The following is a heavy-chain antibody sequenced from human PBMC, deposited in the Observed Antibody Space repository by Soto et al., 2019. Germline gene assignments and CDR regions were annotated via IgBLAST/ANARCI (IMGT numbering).Heavy chain of an antibody. CDR2: ISGSGATT. Sequence: EVQLLESGGGLVQPGGSLRLSCAASGFTFSSYAMTWVRQAPGKGLEWVSGISGSGATTSYADSVKGRFTVSRDNSKNTLYLQMNSLRVEDTAVYYCPKLRYFDWSSYNWFEYWGQGTPVTVSS. CDR1: GFTFSSYA. V-gene: IGHV3-23*01. CDR3: PKLRYFDWSSYNWFEY. D-gene: IGHD3-9*01. J-gene: IGHJ5*01.